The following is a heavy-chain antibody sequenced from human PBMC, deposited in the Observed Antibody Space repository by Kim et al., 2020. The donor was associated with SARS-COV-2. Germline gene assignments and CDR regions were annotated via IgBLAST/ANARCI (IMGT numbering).Heavy chain of an antibody. Sequence: ASVKVSCKASGYTFTGYLIHWVRQAPGQGLEWMGWINLNSGGTIYAQKFQGRDNMSRDTSISTAYLDLSRLTSDDTAVYYCARAPDDFWTGITNLCVFDICGPGTLVAVSS. D-gene: IGHD3-3*01. V-gene: IGHV1-2*02. J-gene: IGHJ3*02. CDR2: INLNSGGT. CDR3: ARAPDDFWTGITNLCVFDI. CDR1: GYTFTGYL.